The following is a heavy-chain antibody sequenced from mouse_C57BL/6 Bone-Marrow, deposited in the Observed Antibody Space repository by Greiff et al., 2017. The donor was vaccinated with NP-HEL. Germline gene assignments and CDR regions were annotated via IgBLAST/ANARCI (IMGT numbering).Heavy chain of an antibody. J-gene: IGHJ2*01. CDR2: ISYDGSN. CDR3: ARALSTMVTTVDY. CDR1: GYSITSGYY. Sequence: EVQLQESGPGLVKPSQSLSLTCSVTGYSITSGYYWNWIRQFPGNKLEWMGYISYDGSNNYNPSLKNRISITRDTSKNQFFLKLNSVTTEDTATYYCARALSTMVTTVDYWGQGTTLTVSS. V-gene: IGHV3-6*01. D-gene: IGHD2-2*01.